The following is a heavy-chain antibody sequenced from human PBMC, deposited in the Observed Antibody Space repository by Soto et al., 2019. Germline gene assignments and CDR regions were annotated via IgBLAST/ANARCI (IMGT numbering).Heavy chain of an antibody. CDR2: IYYSGST. CDR3: ARRAYYYDSSGHYFNWFDP. CDR1: GGSISSYY. Sequence: PSETLSLTCTVSGGSISSYYWSWIRQPPGKGLEWIGYIYYSGSTNYNPSLKSRVTISVDTSKNQFSLKLSSVTAADTAVYYCARRAYYYDSSGHYFNWFDPWGQGTLVTVSS. D-gene: IGHD3-22*01. V-gene: IGHV4-59*01. J-gene: IGHJ5*02.